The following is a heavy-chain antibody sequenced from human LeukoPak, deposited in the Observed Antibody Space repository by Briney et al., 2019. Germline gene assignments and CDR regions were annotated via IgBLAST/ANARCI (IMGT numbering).Heavy chain of an antibody. CDR2: ISSSSSYI. CDR3: ARVKSGYYYQYYYYMDV. D-gene: IGHD3-22*01. V-gene: IGHV3-21*01. J-gene: IGHJ6*03. Sequence: GGSLRLSCEVSGFTFSTFTMNWVRQAPGKGLEWVSCISSSSSYIYYADSVKGRFTISRDNAKNSLYLQMNSLRAEDTAVYYCARVKSGYYYQYYYYMDVWGKGTTVTISS. CDR1: GFTFSTFT.